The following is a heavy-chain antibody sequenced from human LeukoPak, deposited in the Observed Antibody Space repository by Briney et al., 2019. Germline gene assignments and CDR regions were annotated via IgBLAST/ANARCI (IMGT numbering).Heavy chain of an antibody. CDR1: GFTFSPSE. V-gene: IGHV3-30*18. CDR3: AKGVSSSWSNDAFDI. J-gene: IGHJ3*02. CDR2: ISYDGSNK. Sequence: GGSLRLSCAASGFTFSPSEMNWVRQAPGKGLEWVAVISYDGSNKYYADSVKGRFTISRDNSKNTLYLQMNSLRTEDTAVYYCAKGVSSSWSNDAFDIWGQGTMVTVSS. D-gene: IGHD6-13*01.